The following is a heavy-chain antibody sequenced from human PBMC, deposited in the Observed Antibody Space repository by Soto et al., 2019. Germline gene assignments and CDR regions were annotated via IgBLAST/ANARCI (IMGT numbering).Heavy chain of an antibody. CDR1: GFTFSSYA. CDR2: ISDSGNST. V-gene: IGHV3-23*01. J-gene: IGHJ4*02. CDR3: ASDRHGQKLWGQDDLDY. Sequence: GGSLRLSCAASGFTFSSYAMSWVRQAPGKGLEWVSTISDSGNSTYSADSVKGRFTISRDNSKNTLYLQMNSLRAEDTAVYYCASDRHGQKLWGQDDLDYWGQGTLVTVSS. D-gene: IGHD1-1*01.